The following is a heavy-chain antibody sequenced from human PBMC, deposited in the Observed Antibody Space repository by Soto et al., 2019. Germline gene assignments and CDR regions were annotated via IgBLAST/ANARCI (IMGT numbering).Heavy chain of an antibody. V-gene: IGHV3-30-3*01. CDR1: GFTFSSYA. Sequence: GGSLRLSCAASGFTFSSYAMHWVRQAPGKGLEWVAVISYDGSNKYYADSVKGRFTISRDNSKNTLYLQMNSLRAEDTAVYYCARDVRFHGDPFYFDYWGQGTLVTVSS. D-gene: IGHD4-17*01. J-gene: IGHJ4*02. CDR3: ARDVRFHGDPFYFDY. CDR2: ISYDGSNK.